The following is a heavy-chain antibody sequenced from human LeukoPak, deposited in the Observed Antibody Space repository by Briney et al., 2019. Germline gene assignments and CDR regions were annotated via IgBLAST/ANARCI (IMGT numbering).Heavy chain of an antibody. J-gene: IGHJ5*02. Sequence: PGGSLRLSCATSGFTLSNYGIHWVRQAPGKGLEWVTVIWYDGVRKYYADSVKGRFSISKDNSKNTVYLQMDSLRAEDTATYYCARDTDRSSHYGSFGPWGQGTLVIVSS. CDR2: IWYDGVRK. CDR1: GFTLSNYG. CDR3: ARDTDRSSHYGSFGP. D-gene: IGHD3-22*01. V-gene: IGHV3-33*01.